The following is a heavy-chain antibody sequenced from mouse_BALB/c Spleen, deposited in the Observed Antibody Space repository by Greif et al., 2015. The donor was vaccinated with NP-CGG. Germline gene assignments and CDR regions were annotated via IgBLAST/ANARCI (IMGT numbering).Heavy chain of an antibody. CDR3: ARYYYGYPWYLDV. J-gene: IGHJ1*01. CDR1: GYTFTSYW. Sequence: VQLQQSGAELAKPGASVKMSCKASGYTFTSYWMHWVKQRPGQGLEWIGYINPSTGYTEYNQKFKDKATLTADKSSSTAYMQLSSLTSEDSAVYYCARYYYGYPWYLDVWGAGTTVTVSS. D-gene: IGHD1-2*01. CDR2: INPSTGYT. V-gene: IGHV1-7*01.